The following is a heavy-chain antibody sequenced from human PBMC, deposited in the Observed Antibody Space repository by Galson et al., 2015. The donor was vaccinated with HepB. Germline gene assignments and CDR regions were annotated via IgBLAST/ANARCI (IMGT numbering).Heavy chain of an antibody. J-gene: IGHJ3*02. CDR3: ARDDYVWGSYRYSDAFDI. CDR1: GYTFTSYA. Sequence: SVKVSCKASGYTFTSYAMNWVRQAPGQGLEWMGWINTNTGNPTYAQGFTGRFVFSLDTSVSTAYLQISSLKAEDTAVYYCARDDYVWGSYRYSDAFDIWGQGTMVTVSS. V-gene: IGHV7-4-1*02. CDR2: INTNTGNP. D-gene: IGHD3-16*02.